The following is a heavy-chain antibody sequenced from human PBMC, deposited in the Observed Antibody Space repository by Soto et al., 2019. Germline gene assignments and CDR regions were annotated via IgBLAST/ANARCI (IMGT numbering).Heavy chain of an antibody. Sequence: GGSLRLSCAASGFTFSSYAMSWVRQAPGKGLEWVSAISGSGGSTYYADSVKGRFTISRDNSKNTLYLQMNSLRAEDTAVYYCAKGRLDDFWSGYYLYYFDYWGQGTLVTVSS. D-gene: IGHD3-3*01. CDR3: AKGRLDDFWSGYYLYYFDY. CDR1: GFTFSSYA. V-gene: IGHV3-23*01. CDR2: ISGSGGST. J-gene: IGHJ4*02.